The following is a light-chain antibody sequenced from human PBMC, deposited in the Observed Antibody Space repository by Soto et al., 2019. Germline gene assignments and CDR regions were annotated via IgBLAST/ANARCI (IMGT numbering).Light chain of an antibody. V-gene: IGKV3-20*01. Sequence: IVLTQSPGTLSLSPGEGATLSCRTSQSVSIRHLAWYQQRPGQAPRLLIYATSDRATGTPDRLSGSGSGTDFTLTITSLEPEDFAVYYCQQYGTSWTFGQGTKVEI. CDR2: ATS. J-gene: IGKJ1*01. CDR1: QSVSIRH. CDR3: QQYGTSWT.